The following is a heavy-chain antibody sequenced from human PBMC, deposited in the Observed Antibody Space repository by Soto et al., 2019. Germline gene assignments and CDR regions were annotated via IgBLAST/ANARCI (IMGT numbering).Heavy chain of an antibody. CDR2: INTYNGMT. V-gene: IGHV1-18*01. J-gene: IGHJ4*02. D-gene: IGHD5-12*01. Sequence: QVQLVQSGGEVKKPGASVTVSCKASGYTFINYHITWVRQAPGQGLEWMAWINTYNGMTDYAQRFQGRVTMTRDTSTSKAYMERRNLGSDDTAVYFCAKSPRGEMATDWGQGTLVTVSS. CDR3: AKSPRGEMATD. CDR1: GYTFINYH.